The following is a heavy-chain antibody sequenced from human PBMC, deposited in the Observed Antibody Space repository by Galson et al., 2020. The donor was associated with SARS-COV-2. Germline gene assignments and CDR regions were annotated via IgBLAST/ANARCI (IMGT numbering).Heavy chain of an antibody. CDR1: GGSFSGYY. Sequence: SETLSLTCAVYGGSFSGYYWSWIRQPPGKGLEWIGEINHSGSTNYNPSLKSRVTISVDTSKNQFSLKLSSVTAADTAVYYCARGSRTFDYWGQGTLVTVSS. J-gene: IGHJ4*02. CDR2: INHSGST. CDR3: ARGSRTFDY. V-gene: IGHV4-34*01.